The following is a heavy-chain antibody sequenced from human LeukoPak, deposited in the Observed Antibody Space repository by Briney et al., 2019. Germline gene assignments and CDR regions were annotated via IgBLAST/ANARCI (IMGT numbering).Heavy chain of an antibody. J-gene: IGHJ4*02. CDR3: ARSLQDIWSGYEAPRRPFDQ. V-gene: IGHV4-39*01. D-gene: IGHD6-25*01. Sequence: TSETLSLTCTVSGDSFNSRNYYWGWIRQPPGKGLEWIGSLYFTGSTYYNPSLKSRVTISLETAKNQFSLKMIFVTGADTAVYYCARSLQDIWSGYEAPRRPFDQWGRGTLVTVTS. CDR1: GDSFNSRNYY. CDR2: LYFTGST.